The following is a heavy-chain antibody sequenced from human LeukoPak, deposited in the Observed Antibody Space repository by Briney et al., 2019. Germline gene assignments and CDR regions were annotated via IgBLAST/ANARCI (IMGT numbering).Heavy chain of an antibody. CDR3: AKAYRLSSGEYIGYLDF. J-gene: IGHJ4*02. CDR2: ISPTGDST. V-gene: IGHV3-23*01. Sequence: PGGSLRLSCAASGFIFRSHAMHWVRQAPGKGLHWVSSISPTGDSTSYADSVKGRFTISRDNSKNTLYLQMNSLRADDTALYYCAKAYRLSSGEYIGYLDFWGQGTLVTVSS. D-gene: IGHD4-17*01. CDR1: GFIFRSHA.